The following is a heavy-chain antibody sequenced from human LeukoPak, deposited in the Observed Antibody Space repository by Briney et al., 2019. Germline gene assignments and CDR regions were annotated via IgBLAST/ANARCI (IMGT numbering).Heavy chain of an antibody. CDR3: ARDRAGWELTGNFDY. V-gene: IGHV1-18*01. Sequence: GASVKVSCKASGYTFTSYGISWVRQALGQGLEWMGWISAYNGNTNYAQKLQGRVTMTTDTSTSTAYMELRSLRSDDTAVYYCARDRAGWELTGNFDYWGQGTLVTVSS. D-gene: IGHD1-26*01. CDR2: ISAYNGNT. CDR1: GYTFTSYG. J-gene: IGHJ4*02.